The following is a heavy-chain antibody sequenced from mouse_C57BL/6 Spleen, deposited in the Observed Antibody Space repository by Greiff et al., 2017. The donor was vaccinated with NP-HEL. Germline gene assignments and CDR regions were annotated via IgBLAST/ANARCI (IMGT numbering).Heavy chain of an antibody. CDR1: GFTFSDYG. J-gene: IGHJ1*03. V-gene: IGHV5-17*01. CDR3: AREGLRSYWYFDV. D-gene: IGHD1-1*01. Sequence: EVQLVESGGGLVKPGGSLKLSCAASGFTFSDYGMHWVRQAPEKGLEWVAYISSGSSTIYYADTVKGRFTISRDNAKNTLFLQMTSLRSEDTAMYYCAREGLRSYWYFDVWGTGTTVTVSS. CDR2: ISSGSSTI.